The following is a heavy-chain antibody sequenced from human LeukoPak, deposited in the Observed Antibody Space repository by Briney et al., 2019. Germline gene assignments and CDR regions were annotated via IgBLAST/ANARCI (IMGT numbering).Heavy chain of an antibody. V-gene: IGHV4-39*07. D-gene: IGHD6-19*01. Sequence: PSETLSLTCTVSGGSISSSSYYWGWIRQPPGKGPEWIGSIYYSGSTYYNPSLKSRVTISVDTSKNQFSLKLSSVTAADTAVYYCARATLGGAVAAGWTYYYFDYWGQGTLVTVSS. J-gene: IGHJ4*02. CDR1: GGSISSSSYY. CDR3: ARATLGGAVAAGWTYYYFDY. CDR2: IYYSGST.